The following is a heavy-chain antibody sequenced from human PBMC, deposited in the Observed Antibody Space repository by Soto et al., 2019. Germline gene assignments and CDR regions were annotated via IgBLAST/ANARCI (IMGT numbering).Heavy chain of an antibody. CDR1: GYPVTAYY. J-gene: IGHJ3*02. CDR2: INPATGAA. CDR3: ASGGRVGVAGSAAFDM. D-gene: IGHD3-3*01. Sequence: QLHLVQSGAVVKKPGASVTVSCSASGYPVTAYYMHWVRQAPGRGLEWMGGINPATGAAKYTQASKGRVPMTRDTPTSSGFMALSALTSEQPAGSYCASGGRVGVAGSAAFDMWGPGTMVTVSS. V-gene: IGHV1-2*02.